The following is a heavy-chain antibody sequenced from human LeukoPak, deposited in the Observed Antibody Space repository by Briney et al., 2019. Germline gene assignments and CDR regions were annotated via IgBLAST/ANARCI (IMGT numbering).Heavy chain of an antibody. J-gene: IGHJ4*02. Sequence: GGSLRLSCGASEFNVNDYYMRWVRQAPGKGLEWISDIGGSDSIVAYAGSVEGRFTISRDIAKNSLFLQMNSLRADDTAVYYCARGLVAGTFDHWGQGILVTVSS. V-gene: IGHV3-11*01. CDR2: IGGSDSIV. CDR3: ARGLVAGTFDH. D-gene: IGHD1-7*01. CDR1: EFNVNDYY.